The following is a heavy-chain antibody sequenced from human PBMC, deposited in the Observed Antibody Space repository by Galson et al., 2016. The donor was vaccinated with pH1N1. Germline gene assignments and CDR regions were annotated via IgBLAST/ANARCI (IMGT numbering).Heavy chain of an antibody. V-gene: IGHV3-30*03. CDR2: ISYDGTYK. CDR1: GFTFDDYA. Sequence: SLRLSCAASGFTFDDYAMHWVRQAPGKGLEWVAFISYDGTYKYYGDSVKGRFTISRDNSKNTVHLQMNSLRADDTAVYYCARAPPTFNNRGWAFDVWGQGTMVSV. J-gene: IGHJ3*01. CDR3: ARAPPTFNNRGWAFDV. D-gene: IGHD1/OR15-1a*01.